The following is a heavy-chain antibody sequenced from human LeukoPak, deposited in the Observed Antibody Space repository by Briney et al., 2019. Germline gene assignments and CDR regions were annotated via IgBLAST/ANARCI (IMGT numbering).Heavy chain of an antibody. Sequence: SETLSLTCTVSGGSISSGGYYWSWIRQPPGTGLEWIGYIYYSGSTNYNPSLKSRVTISVDTSKNQFSLKLSSVTAADTAVYYCARSVRRDGYKMGYNWFDPWGQGTLVTVSS. CDR3: ARSVRRDGYKMGYNWFDP. CDR2: IYYSGST. CDR1: GGSISSGGYY. V-gene: IGHV4-61*08. D-gene: IGHD5-24*01. J-gene: IGHJ5*02.